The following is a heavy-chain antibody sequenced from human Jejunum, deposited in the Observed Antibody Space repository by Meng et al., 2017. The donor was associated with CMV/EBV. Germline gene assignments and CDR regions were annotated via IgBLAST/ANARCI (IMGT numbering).Heavy chain of an antibody. CDR1: FRRCA. V-gene: IGHV3-23*01. J-gene: IGHJ6*02. CDR3: AKESGEYQMLSYYGLDV. CDR2: ISRSGGAT. D-gene: IGHD2-2*01. Sequence: FRRCALTWVRQAPGKGLAWLSVISRSGGATYSADSVKGRFTISRDTSKNTLYLQMDSLRAEDTAVYYCAKESGEYQMLSYYGLDVWGQGTTVTVSS.